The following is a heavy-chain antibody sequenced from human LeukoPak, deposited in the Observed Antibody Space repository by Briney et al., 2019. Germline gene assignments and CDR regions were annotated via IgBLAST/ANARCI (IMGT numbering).Heavy chain of an antibody. D-gene: IGHD6-13*01. CDR1: GFTFSDYA. Sequence: GGSLRLSCAVSGFTFSDYAMSWVRQAPGKGLEWVSVIYSGGITYYADSVKGRFTISRDNSKNTLYLQMNSLRAEDTAVYYCARATAGTVMAVDYWGQGTLVTVSS. CDR3: ARATAGTVMAVDY. J-gene: IGHJ4*02. V-gene: IGHV3-53*01. CDR2: IYSGGIT.